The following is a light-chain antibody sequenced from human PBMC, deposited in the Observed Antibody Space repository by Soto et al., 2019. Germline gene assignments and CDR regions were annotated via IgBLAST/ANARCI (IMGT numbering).Light chain of an antibody. CDR3: TAWDDSLSGQV. J-gene: IGLJ1*01. CDR1: SSNIGRNY. V-gene: IGLV1-47*01. CDR2: RNN. Sequence: QSVLTQPPSASGTPGQRVTISCSGSSSNIGRNYVYWYQQFPGTAPKLLIYRNNQRPSGVPDRFSGSKSGTSASLAISGLRSEDEADYYCTAWDDSLSGQVFGTGTKVTVL.